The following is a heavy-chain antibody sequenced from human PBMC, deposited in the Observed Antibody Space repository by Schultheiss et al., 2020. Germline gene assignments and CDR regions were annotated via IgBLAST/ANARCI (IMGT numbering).Heavy chain of an antibody. CDR3: AKDLWMEDYNWFDP. D-gene: IGHD2/OR15-2a*01. V-gene: IGHV3-23*01. Sequence: GGSLRLSCAASGFTFGNYAMTWVRQAPGKGLEWVSTISRSGTSTYYADSMKGRFTISRDNSKNTLYLEMNSLRADDTAVYYCAKDLWMEDYNWFDPWGQGTLVTVSS. J-gene: IGHJ5*02. CDR1: GFTFGNYA. CDR2: ISRSGTST.